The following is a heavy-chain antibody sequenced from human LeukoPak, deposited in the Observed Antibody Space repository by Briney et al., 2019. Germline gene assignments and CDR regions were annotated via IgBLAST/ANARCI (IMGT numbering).Heavy chain of an antibody. V-gene: IGHV3-23*01. CDR2: ISGSGGST. CDR3: ARAGAAAGTAGYYFDY. J-gene: IGHJ4*02. CDR1: GCTFSSYA. D-gene: IGHD6-13*01. Sequence: GGSLRLSCAASGCTFSSYAMSWVRQAPGKGLEWVSAISGSGGSTYYADSVKGRFTISRDNSKNTLYLQMNSLRAEDTALYYCARAGAAAGTAGYYFDYWGQGTLVTVSS.